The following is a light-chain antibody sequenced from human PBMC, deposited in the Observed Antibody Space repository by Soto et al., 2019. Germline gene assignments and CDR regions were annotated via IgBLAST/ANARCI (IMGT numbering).Light chain of an antibody. CDR1: QDISNS. CDR2: AAS. V-gene: IGKV1-33*01. Sequence: DIQMTPSPSSLSASVGDRVTITCRASQDISNSLNWYQQRPGKAPKLLIYAASNLERGVPSRFSGTRSGTHFTFAVTSLQPEYVATDYGQQYDSLPITFGQGTLLEI. CDR3: QQYDSLPIT. J-gene: IGKJ5*01.